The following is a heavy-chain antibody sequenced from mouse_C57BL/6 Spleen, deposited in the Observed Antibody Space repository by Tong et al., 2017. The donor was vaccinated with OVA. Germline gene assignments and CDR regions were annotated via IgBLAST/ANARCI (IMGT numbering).Heavy chain of an antibody. J-gene: IGHJ1*02. CDR3: ARHPYGNYWYFDV. D-gene: IGHD2-1*01. CDR1: GFTFSSYG. V-gene: IGHV5-6*01. Sequence: ELQLQESGGDLVKPGGSLKLSCAASGFTFSSYGMSWVRQTPDKRLEWVATISSGGSYNYYPDSVKGRFTISRDNAKNTLYLQMSSLKSEDTAMYYCARHPYGNYWYFDVWGAGTTVTVST. CDR2: ISSGGSYN.